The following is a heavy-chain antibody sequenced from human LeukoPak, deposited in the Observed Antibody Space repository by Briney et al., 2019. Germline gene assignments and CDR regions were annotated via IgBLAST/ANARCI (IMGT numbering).Heavy chain of an antibody. D-gene: IGHD3-3*01. CDR1: GGSISATNS. V-gene: IGHV4-4*02. Sequence: SGTLSLTCDASGGSISATNSWTWVRQPPGKGLGWIGEVHLDGRTNYNPSLKSRLTMSVDLSENHISLKLTSVTAADTAVYYCAREGGFYRPLDYSGQGTLVTVSS. J-gene: IGHJ4*02. CDR3: AREGGFYRPLDY. CDR2: VHLDGRT.